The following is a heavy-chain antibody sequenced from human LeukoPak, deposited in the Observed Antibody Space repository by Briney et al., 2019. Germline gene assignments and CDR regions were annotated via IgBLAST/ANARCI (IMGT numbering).Heavy chain of an antibody. D-gene: IGHD3-22*01. CDR2: YNPADSDT. CDR1: GYSFTTYW. V-gene: IGHV5-51*01. Sequence: GESLKISCKGSGYSFTTYWIAWVRQMPGKGLEWMGIYNPADSDTRYSPSFQGQVTISADKSISTAYLQWSSLKASDTAMYYCARREDNTGYSVYWGQGTLVTVSS. J-gene: IGHJ4*02. CDR3: ARREDNTGYSVY.